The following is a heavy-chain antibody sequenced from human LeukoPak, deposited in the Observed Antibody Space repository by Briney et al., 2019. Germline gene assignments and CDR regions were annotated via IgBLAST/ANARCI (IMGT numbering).Heavy chain of an antibody. Sequence: GGSLRLSCAASGFTFSSYAMSWVRQAPGKGLEWVSAISGSGGSTYYADSVKGRFTISRDNSKNTLYLQMNSLRAEDTAVYYCARFGRSVVGRSDYWGQGTLVTVSS. CDR1: GFTFSSYA. V-gene: IGHV3-23*01. J-gene: IGHJ4*02. D-gene: IGHD1-26*01. CDR3: ARFGRSVVGRSDY. CDR2: ISGSGGST.